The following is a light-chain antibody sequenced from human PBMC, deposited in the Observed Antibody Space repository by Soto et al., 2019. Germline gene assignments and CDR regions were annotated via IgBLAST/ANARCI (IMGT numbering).Light chain of an antibody. CDR1: SSDVGGYNY. CDR3: SSYTSSSPYV. Sequence: QSVLTQPASVSGSPGQSITISCTGTSSDVGGYNYVSWYQQHPGKAPKLMIYKVSNRPSGVSNRFSGSKSGNTASLTISGLQAEDEADYYCSSYTSSSPYVFGTGTKVTVL. V-gene: IGLV2-14*01. CDR2: KVS. J-gene: IGLJ1*01.